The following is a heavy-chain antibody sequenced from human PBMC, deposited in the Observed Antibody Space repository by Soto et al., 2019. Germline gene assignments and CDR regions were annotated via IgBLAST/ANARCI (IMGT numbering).Heavy chain of an antibody. CDR1: GFTFSSYG. J-gene: IGHJ6*02. D-gene: IGHD3-10*01. Sequence: RRLSCAASGFTFSSYGMHWVRQAPGKGLEWVAVISYDGSNKYYADSVKGRFTISRDNSKNTLYLQMNSLRAEDTAVYYCAKDGLLLWFGESRRGMDVWGQGTTVTVSS. CDR2: ISYDGSNK. CDR3: AKDGLLLWFGESRRGMDV. V-gene: IGHV3-30*18.